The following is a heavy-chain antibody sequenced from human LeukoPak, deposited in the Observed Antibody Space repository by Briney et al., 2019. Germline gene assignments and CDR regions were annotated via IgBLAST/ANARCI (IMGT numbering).Heavy chain of an antibody. D-gene: IGHD6-19*01. J-gene: IGHJ3*02. V-gene: IGHV3-23*01. CDR2: ITNNGGNT. CDR3: AKDRRSGWPDDAFEI. CDR1: GFTFNSYA. Sequence: GGSLRLSCAASGFTFNSYAMSWVRQAPGKGLQWVSGITNNGGNTYYADSVKGRFTISGDNSKNTLYLQMNSLRVEDTAIYYCAKDRRSGWPDDAFEIWGQGTMVTVSS.